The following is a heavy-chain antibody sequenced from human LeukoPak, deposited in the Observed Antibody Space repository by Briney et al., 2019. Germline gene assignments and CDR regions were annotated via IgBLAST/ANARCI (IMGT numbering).Heavy chain of an antibody. Sequence: GASVKVSCKASGYTFTGYYMHWVRQAPGQGLEWMGWINPNSDGTNYAQKFQGRVTMTRDTSISTAYMELSRLRSDDTAVYYCARDGGSGSNYYYYYMDVWGKGTTVTISS. D-gene: IGHD3-10*01. J-gene: IGHJ6*03. CDR2: INPNSDGT. CDR1: GYTFTGYY. CDR3: ARDGGSGSNYYYYYMDV. V-gene: IGHV1-2*02.